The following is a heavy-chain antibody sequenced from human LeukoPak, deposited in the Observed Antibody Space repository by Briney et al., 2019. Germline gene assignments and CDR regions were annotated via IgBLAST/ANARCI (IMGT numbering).Heavy chain of an antibody. CDR1: GYTFTSYD. V-gene: IGHV1-8*01. D-gene: IGHD4-17*01. CDR3: ARGYGRDLDY. J-gene: IGHJ4*02. Sequence: SSVKDSCKASGYTFTSYDIKWVRQATGQGHEWMGRMNPNSGNTGYSQKFQGRVTMTRNTSISAAYMELSSLRSEDTAVYYCARGYGRDLDYWGQGTLVTVSS. CDR2: MNPNSGNT.